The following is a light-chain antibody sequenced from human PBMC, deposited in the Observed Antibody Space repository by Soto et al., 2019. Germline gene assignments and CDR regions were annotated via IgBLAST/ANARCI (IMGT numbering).Light chain of an antibody. CDR3: QQYGSLWT. CDR1: KSVSSSY. CDR2: GAS. V-gene: IGKV3-20*01. Sequence: EIVLTQSPGTLYLSPGERATLSCRASKSVSSSYLAWYQQKPGQAPRLLIYGASSSATGIPDRFSGSGSGTDFTLTISRLEPEDFAMYYCQQYGSLWTFGQGTKGEIK. J-gene: IGKJ1*01.